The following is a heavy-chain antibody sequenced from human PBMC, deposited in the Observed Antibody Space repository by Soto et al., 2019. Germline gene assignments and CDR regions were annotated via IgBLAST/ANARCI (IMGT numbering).Heavy chain of an antibody. CDR1: GFTVSSNY. V-gene: IGHV3-53*01. J-gene: IGHJ6*02. Sequence: EVQLVESGGGLMQPGGSLRLSCAASGFTVSSNYMNWVRQAPGKGLEWVSLIYSGGSTYYADSVKGRFTISRDNSKNTLYLQMNSLRAEDTAVYYCARDRGCSSVLGYGLDVWGQGTTVTVSS. CDR3: ARDRGCSSVLGYGLDV. CDR2: IYSGGST. D-gene: IGHD6-19*01.